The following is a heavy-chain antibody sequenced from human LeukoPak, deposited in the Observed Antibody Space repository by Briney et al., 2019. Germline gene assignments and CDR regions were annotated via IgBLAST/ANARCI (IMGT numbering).Heavy chain of an antibody. CDR2: ISGSGGST. CDR3: AKDLSGSRDAFDI. CDR1: GFTFSSYA. J-gene: IGHJ3*02. D-gene: IGHD1-26*01. Sequence: GGSLRLSCAASGFTFSSYAMSWVRQAPGKGLEWVSSISGSGGSTYYADSVKGRFTISRDNSKNTLYLQMNSLRAEDTAVYYCAKDLSGSRDAFDIWGQGTMVTVSS. V-gene: IGHV3-23*01.